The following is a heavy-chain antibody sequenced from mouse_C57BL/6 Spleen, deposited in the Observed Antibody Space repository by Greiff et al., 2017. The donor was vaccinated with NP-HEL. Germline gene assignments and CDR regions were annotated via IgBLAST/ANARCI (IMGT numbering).Heavy chain of an antibody. CDR1: GFSLTSYA. CDR2: IWPGGGT. D-gene: IGHD2-3*01. Sequence: VQRVESGPGLVAPSPSLSITCTVSGFSLTSYAISWVRQPPGKGLEWIGVIWPGGGTNYNSARKSRLSISKDNSKSQVFLKMNSLQTDDTARYYCAGGYSFDYWGQGTTLTVSS. J-gene: IGHJ2*01. CDR3: AGGYSFDY. V-gene: IGHV2-9-1*01.